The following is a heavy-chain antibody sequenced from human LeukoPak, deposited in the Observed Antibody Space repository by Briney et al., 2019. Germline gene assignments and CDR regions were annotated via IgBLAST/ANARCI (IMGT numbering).Heavy chain of an antibody. Sequence: GGSLRLSCAASGFTFRSNAMSWIRQAPGKGLERVSAISGGSSTYYADSVKGRFTISRDNSRNTLYLQMNSLRAEDTAVYYCAKLQRDGSGYYFDYWGQGTLVTVSS. D-gene: IGHD5-24*01. J-gene: IGHJ4*02. CDR1: GFTFRSNA. V-gene: IGHV3-23*01. CDR2: ISGGSST. CDR3: AKLQRDGSGYYFDY.